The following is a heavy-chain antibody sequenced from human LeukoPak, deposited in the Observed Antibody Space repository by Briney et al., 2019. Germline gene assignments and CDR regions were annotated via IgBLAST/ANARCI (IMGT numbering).Heavy chain of an antibody. CDR2: INPKSGGA. D-gene: IGHD1-26*01. J-gene: IGHJ4*02. CDR3: AREMGVGATLDY. CDR1: GYTFTDYY. Sequence: ASVKVSCKASGYTFTDYYMHWVRQAPGQGLEWMGWINPKSGGANYAQKFQGRVTMTRDTSISTAYMELSRLRSDDTAVYHCAREMGVGATLDYWGQGTLVTVSS. V-gene: IGHV1-2*02.